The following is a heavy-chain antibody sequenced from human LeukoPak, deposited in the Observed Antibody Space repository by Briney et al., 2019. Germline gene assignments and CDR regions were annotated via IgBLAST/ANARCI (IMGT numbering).Heavy chain of an antibody. CDR2: IKQDGSEK. V-gene: IGHV3-7*01. D-gene: IGHD3-3*01. Sequence: GGSLRLSCAASGFTFSSYWMSWVRKAPGKGLEWVANIKQDGSEKYYVDSVKGRFTISRDNAKNSLYLQMNSLRAEDTAVYYCARDDDFWSGSDYYYYYGMDVWGQGTTVTVSS. CDR3: ARDDDFWSGSDYYYYYGMDV. J-gene: IGHJ6*02. CDR1: GFTFSSYW.